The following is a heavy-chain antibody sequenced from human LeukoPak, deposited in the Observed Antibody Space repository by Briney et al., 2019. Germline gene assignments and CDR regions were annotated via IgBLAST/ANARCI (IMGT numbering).Heavy chain of an antibody. Sequence: SETLSLTCSVSGGSLSTSYWSWIRQPPGRGLEWIGYIYYSGSTSYNPSLKSRVTISVDTSKNQFSLKLSSVTAADTAVYYCARDHGGGPFDYWGQGTLVTVSS. CDR2: IYYSGST. V-gene: IGHV4-59*01. CDR1: GGSLSTSY. J-gene: IGHJ4*02. D-gene: IGHD2-21*01. CDR3: ARDHGGGPFDY.